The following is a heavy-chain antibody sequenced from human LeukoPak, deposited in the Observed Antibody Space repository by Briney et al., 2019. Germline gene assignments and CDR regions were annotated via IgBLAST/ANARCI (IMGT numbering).Heavy chain of an antibody. D-gene: IGHD5-18*01. CDR3: TRHDVVTVMGHGMAV. CDR2: ISQNGIP. V-gene: IGHV4-59*08. Sequence: SETLSLICTVSGASIGSYYWSWMRQPPGKGLEWIGFISQNGIPHYTASLKSRATISRDTSENQVSLILSSVTAADTAVYYCTRHDVVTVMGHGMAVWGQGTTVTVS. J-gene: IGHJ6*02. CDR1: GASIGSYY.